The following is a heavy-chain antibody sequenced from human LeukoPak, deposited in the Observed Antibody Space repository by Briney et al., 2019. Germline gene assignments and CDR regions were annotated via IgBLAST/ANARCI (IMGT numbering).Heavy chain of an antibody. CDR3: ARQAVARPFDS. J-gene: IGHJ3*01. CDR1: GFTFSSYA. Sequence: GGSLRLSCAASGFTFSSYAMHWVRQAPGKGLEWVAVISYDGSNKYYADSVKGRFTISRDNSKNTLYLQMNSLRAEDTAVYYCARQAVARPFDSWGQGTMVAVSS. V-gene: IGHV3-30*04. CDR2: ISYDGSNK.